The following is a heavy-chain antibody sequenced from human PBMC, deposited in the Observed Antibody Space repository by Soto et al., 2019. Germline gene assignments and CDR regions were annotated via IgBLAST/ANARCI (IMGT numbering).Heavy chain of an antibody. V-gene: IGHV6-1*01. CDR1: GDSVSSNSAA. Sequence: PSQTLSLTCAISGDSVSSNSAAWNWIRQSPSRGLEWLGRTYYRSKWYNDYAVSVKSRITINPDTSKNQFSLQLNSVTPEDTAVYYCARDQVSSSWYGYYYYGMDVWGQGTTVTVSS. CDR3: ARDQVSSSWYGYYYYGMDV. CDR2: TYYRSKWYN. J-gene: IGHJ6*02. D-gene: IGHD6-13*01.